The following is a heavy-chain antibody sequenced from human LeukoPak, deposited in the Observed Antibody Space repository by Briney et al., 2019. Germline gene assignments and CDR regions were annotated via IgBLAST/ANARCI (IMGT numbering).Heavy chain of an antibody. V-gene: IGHV4-4*07. CDR2: IYSSGIT. D-gene: IGHD6-6*01. CDR1: GGSLSSYY. J-gene: IGHJ6*03. Sequence: SETLSLTCSVSGGSLSSYYWSWIRQPAGKGLEFIGRIYSSGITNYNPSLESRVTMSVDTSKNQFSLKLRSVTAADTAIYYCARRRKGGSSSGGIYYYYYYMDVWGKGTTVTVSS. CDR3: ARRRKGGSSSGGIYYYYYYMDV.